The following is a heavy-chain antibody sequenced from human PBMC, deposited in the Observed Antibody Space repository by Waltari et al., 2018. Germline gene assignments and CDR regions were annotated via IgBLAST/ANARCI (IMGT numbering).Heavy chain of an antibody. Sequence: QVQLVQSGSELKKPGASVKVSCQAYGYSFTSHSMNWLRQAHGQGPELMGWSKTNTENPGLAQGVTVRFFFSLVTSVSTAYMEISSRKAEDTAVYYCARELLGGGAFDSWGQGTLVTVSS. CDR3: ARELLGGGAFDS. CDR2: SKTNTENP. J-gene: IGHJ4*02. V-gene: IGHV7-4-1*02. D-gene: IGHD3-16*01. CDR1: GYSFTSHS.